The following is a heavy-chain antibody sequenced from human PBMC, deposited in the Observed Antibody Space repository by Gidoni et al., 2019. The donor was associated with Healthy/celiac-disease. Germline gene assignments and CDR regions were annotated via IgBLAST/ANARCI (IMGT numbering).Heavy chain of an antibody. D-gene: IGHD6-13*01. CDR1: GASISSGGYY. CDR2: IYYSGST. V-gene: IGHV4-31*03. J-gene: IGHJ5*02. CDR3: ARVELKQQLGQNWFDP. Sequence: QVQLQESGPGLVKPSQILSFTCTVSGASISSGGYYWSWIRQHPGKGLEWIGYIYYSGSTYYNPSLKSRVTISVDTSKNQFSLKLSSVTAADTAVYYCARVELKQQLGQNWFDPWGQGTLVTVSS.